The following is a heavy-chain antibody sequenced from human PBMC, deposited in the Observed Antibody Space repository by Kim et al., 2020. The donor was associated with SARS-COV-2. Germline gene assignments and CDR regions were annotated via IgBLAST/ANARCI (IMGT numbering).Heavy chain of an antibody. CDR2: ISYSGNS. D-gene: IGHD2-2*01. J-gene: IGHJ4*02. CDR3: ARGQPLDY. CDR1: GGSIRSVGKL. Sequence: SETLSLTCSVSGGSIRSVGKLWTWLRQHPAKGLVWIVYISYSGNSHYSPSLRRRVSITLQTSENQFSLELTSVAAADTAVYYCARGQPLDYWGQGILVTV. V-gene: IGHV4-31*03.